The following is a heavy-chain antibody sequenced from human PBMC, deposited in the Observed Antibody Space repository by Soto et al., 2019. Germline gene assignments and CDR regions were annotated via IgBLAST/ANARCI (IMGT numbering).Heavy chain of an antibody. Sequence: PSETLSLTCAVYGGSFSGYYWSWIRQPPGKGLEWIGEINHSGSTNYNPSLKSRVTISVDTSKNQFSLKLSSVTAADTAVYYCARAPLWFGLPTRSFDYWGQGTLVTVSS. V-gene: IGHV4-34*01. CDR1: GGSFSGYY. CDR2: INHSGST. CDR3: ARAPLWFGLPTRSFDY. J-gene: IGHJ4*02. D-gene: IGHD3-10*01.